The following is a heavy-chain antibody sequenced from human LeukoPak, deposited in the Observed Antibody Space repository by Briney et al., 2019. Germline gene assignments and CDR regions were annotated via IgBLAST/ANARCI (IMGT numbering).Heavy chain of an antibody. D-gene: IGHD2-15*01. CDR3: ALRRYCSGGSCYSGNY. CDR2: IIPIFGTA. J-gene: IGHJ4*02. Sequence: SVKDSCKASGGTFSSYAISWVRQAPGQGLEWMGGIIPIFGTANYAQKFQGRVTITADESTSTAYMELSSLRSEDTAVYYCALRRYCSGGSCYSGNYWGQGTLVTVSS. V-gene: IGHV1-69*01. CDR1: GGTFSSYA.